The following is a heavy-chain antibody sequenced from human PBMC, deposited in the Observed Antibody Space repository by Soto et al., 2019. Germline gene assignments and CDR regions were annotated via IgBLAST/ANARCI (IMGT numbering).Heavy chain of an antibody. Sequence: SETLSLTCTVSGGSISSYYWSWIRQPPGKGLEWIGYIHYSGSTNYNPSLKSRVTISVDTSKNQFSLKLSSVTAADTAVYYCARRGRSYGSGSTGGYYYYYMDVWGKGTTVTVSS. V-gene: IGHV4-59*08. CDR1: GGSISSYY. J-gene: IGHJ6*03. CDR2: IHYSGST. D-gene: IGHD3-10*01. CDR3: ARRGRSYGSGSTGGYYYYYMDV.